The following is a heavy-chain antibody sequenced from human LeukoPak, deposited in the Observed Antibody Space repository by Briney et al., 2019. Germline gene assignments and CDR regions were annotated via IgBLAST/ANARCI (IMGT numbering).Heavy chain of an antibody. CDR3: AKIVGYYDYVRGTTKNDY. Sequence: GGSLRLSCAASGFTFSSYAMSWVRQAPGKGLEWVSAISGSGGSTYYADSVKGRFTISRDNSKNTLYLQMNSLRAEDTAVYYCAKIVGYYDYVRGTTKNDYWGQGTLVTVSS. V-gene: IGHV3-23*01. CDR1: GFTFSSYA. J-gene: IGHJ4*02. D-gene: IGHD3-16*01. CDR2: ISGSGGST.